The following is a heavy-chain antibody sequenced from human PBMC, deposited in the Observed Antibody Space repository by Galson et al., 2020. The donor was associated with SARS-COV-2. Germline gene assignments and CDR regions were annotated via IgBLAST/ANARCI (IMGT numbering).Heavy chain of an antibody. CDR1: GFTFHDYA. CDR2: ISDSGRTT. D-gene: IGHD3-10*01. Sequence: GESLKISCVASGFTFHDYAMSWVRQAPGKGLEWVSAISDSGRTTIYADYVKGRFTISRDNSKTTLYLQMNSLRVDDTAIYYCAKGGLRAPSAPGHWGLGTLVTVSS. J-gene: IGHJ4*02. CDR3: AKGGLRAPSAPGH. V-gene: IGHV3-23*01.